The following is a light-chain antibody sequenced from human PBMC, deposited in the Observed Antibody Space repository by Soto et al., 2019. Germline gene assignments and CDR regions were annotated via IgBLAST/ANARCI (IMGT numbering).Light chain of an antibody. CDR2: AAS. Sequence: EIVLTQSPGTLSLSPGESATLSCRATQSVSATYLAWYQQKPGQAPRLLIYAASSRATDIPDRFSGSGSGTDCTLAISRLEPEDFAVYWGQHHGTATRTFGQGTKVEIK. CDR3: QHHGTATRT. V-gene: IGKV3-20*01. J-gene: IGKJ1*01. CDR1: QSVSATY.